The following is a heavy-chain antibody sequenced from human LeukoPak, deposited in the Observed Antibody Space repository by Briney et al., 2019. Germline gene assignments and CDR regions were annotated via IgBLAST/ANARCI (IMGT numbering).Heavy chain of an antibody. V-gene: IGHV3-21*01. Sequence: PGGSLRLSCAASGFAFSSYSMNWVRQAPGKGLEWVSSISSSSSYIYYADSVKGRFTISRDNAKNSLYLQMNSLRAEDTAVYYCARGPGSLGHDFWSGYYRFDYWGQGTLVTVSS. CDR3: ARGPGSLGHDFWSGYYRFDY. D-gene: IGHD3-3*01. CDR1: GFAFSSYS. CDR2: ISSSSSYI. J-gene: IGHJ4*02.